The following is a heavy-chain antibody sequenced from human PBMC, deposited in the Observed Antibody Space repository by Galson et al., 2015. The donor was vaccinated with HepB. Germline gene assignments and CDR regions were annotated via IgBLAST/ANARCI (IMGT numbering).Heavy chain of an antibody. V-gene: IGHV3-9*01. CDR1: GFTFDDYA. CDR3: GREYSNSWLYVDV. CDR2: ISWNSLRI. Sequence: SLRLSCAASGFTFDDYAMHWVRQAPGKVLEWVSGISWNSLRIGYADSVRGRFTISRDNAKNSLYLQMNSLRAEDTAIYYCGREYSNSWLYVDVWGKGIAVTVSS. J-gene: IGHJ6*03. D-gene: IGHD6-13*01.